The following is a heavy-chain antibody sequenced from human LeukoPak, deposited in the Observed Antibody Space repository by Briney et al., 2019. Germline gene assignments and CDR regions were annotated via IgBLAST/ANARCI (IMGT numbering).Heavy chain of an antibody. CDR1: GGSFSGYY. Sequence: SETLSLTCAVYGGSFSGYYWSWTRQPPGKGLEWIGEINHSGSTNYNPSLKSRVTISVDTSKNQFSLKLRSVTAADRAVYYCARGRTGYQLLPTKKDYSYYYVDVWDKGTTVTVSS. J-gene: IGHJ6*03. CDR2: INHSGST. D-gene: IGHD2-2*01. CDR3: ARGRTGYQLLPTKKDYSYYYVDV. V-gene: IGHV4-34*01.